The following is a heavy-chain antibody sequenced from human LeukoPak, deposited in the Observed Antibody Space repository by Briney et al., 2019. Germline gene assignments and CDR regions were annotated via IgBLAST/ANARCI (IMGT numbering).Heavy chain of an antibody. J-gene: IGHJ5*02. D-gene: IGHD2-21*02. V-gene: IGHV4-59*08. Sequence: SETLSLTCTVSGGSVSSYYWSWIRQPPGKGLEWIAYIYYSGSTKYNPSLKSRVTISLDRSKNQFSLKLRSVTAADTAVYYCARLQVHCGGDCYTRWFDPWGQGTLVTVSS. CDR1: GGSVSSYY. CDR2: IYYSGST. CDR3: ARLQVHCGGDCYTRWFDP.